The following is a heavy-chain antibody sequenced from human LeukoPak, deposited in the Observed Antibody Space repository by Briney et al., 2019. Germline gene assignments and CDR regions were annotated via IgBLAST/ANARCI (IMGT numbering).Heavy chain of an antibody. Sequence: PGRSLRLSCAASGFTFSTYIMNWVRQAPGKGLEWISYIHSSSSSIYYADSVKGRFTISRDNAKNSLYLQMNSLRDEDTAVYYCARHGYSYVGRNGEWYWGQGTLVTVSS. J-gene: IGHJ4*02. D-gene: IGHD5-18*01. CDR1: GFTFSTYI. CDR3: ARHGYSYVGRNGEWY. V-gene: IGHV3-48*02. CDR2: IHSSSSSI.